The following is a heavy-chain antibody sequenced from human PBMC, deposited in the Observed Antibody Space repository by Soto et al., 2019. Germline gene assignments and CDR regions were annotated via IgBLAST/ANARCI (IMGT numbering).Heavy chain of an antibody. D-gene: IGHD4-17*01. CDR3: AKERTVTTVVGQYDP. J-gene: IGHJ5*02. CDR2: ISGSGSIT. Sequence: EVQLLESGGGLVQPGGSLRLSCAASGFTFRNYGMNWVRQAPGKGLEWVSAISGSGSITYYADSVKGRFTISRDNSKNTLSLQMNSLRAEDTAVYYCAKERTVTTVVGQYDPWGQGTLVTVSS. CDR1: GFTFRNYG. V-gene: IGHV3-23*01.